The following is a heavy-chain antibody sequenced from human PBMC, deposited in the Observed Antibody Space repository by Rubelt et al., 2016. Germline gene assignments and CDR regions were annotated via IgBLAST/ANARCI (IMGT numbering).Heavy chain of an antibody. CDR2: IYYTGST. V-gene: IGHV4-39*01. Sequence: QLQLQESGPGLVKPSETLSLTCTVSGGSISSSRFYWGWIRQPPGKGLEWLGTIYYTGSTYYKPSLKSRVTIPVDTSKNQFSLKLSSLTAADTAVYYWARHVYEYGSGSYFDLWGRGTLVTVSS. CDR3: ARHVYEYGSGSYFDL. D-gene: IGHD3-10*01. CDR1: GGSISSSRFY. J-gene: IGHJ2*01.